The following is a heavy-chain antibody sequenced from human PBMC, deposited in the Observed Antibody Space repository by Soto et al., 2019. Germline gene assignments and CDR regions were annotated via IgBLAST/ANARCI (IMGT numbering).Heavy chain of an antibody. J-gene: IGHJ4*02. CDR1: GGSINSFY. V-gene: IGHV4-59*08. CDR3: AKHIGRGRRPPTPFDY. D-gene: IGHD6-25*01. CDR2: IYYSGTT. Sequence: SETLSLTCTVSGGSINSFYWSWIRQPPGKGLEWIGYIYYSGTTNYNSSLKSRVTMSLDTSKNKFFLMLSSVTAADTAIYYCAKHIGRGRRPPTPFDYWGQGTPVTVSS.